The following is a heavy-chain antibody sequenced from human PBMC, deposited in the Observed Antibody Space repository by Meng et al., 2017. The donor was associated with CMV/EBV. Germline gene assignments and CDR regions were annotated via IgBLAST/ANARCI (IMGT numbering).Heavy chain of an antibody. D-gene: IGHD2-2*01. V-gene: IGHV4-34*01. J-gene: IGHJ2*01. Sequence: SETLSLTCAVYGGSFSGYYWSWIRQHPGKGLEWIGEINHSGSTNYNPSLKSRVTISVDTSKNQFSLKLSSVTAADTAVYYCASGRYQLRYSPYWYFDLWGRGTLVTVSS. CDR3: ASGRYQLRYSPYWYFDL. CDR2: INHSGST. CDR1: GGSFSGYY.